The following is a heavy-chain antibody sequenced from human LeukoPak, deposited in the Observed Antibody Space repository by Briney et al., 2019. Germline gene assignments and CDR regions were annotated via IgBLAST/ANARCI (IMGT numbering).Heavy chain of an antibody. V-gene: IGHV1-69*04. Sequence: SVKVSCKASGGTFSSYAISWVRQAPGQGLEWMGRIIPIFGIPKYAQKFQGRVTIIADTSTSTAYMELSSLRSEDTAVYYCVTPDSSGYYGGHDPWGQGTLVNVSS. CDR1: GGTFSSYA. J-gene: IGHJ5*02. CDR3: VTPDSSGYYGGHDP. CDR2: IIPIFGIP. D-gene: IGHD3-22*01.